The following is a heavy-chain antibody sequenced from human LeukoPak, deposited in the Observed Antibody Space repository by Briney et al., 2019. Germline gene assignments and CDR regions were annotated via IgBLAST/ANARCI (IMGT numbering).Heavy chain of an antibody. CDR1: GFSVSDNY. Sequence: GSLRLSCAASGFSVSDNYINWVRQAPGKGLEWVSIIYSDGMTYYGDSVKGRFTISRDNSKNTLYPQMNSLRTEDTAVYYCARDSPINFSRAFDVWGHGTMVTVSS. J-gene: IGHJ3*01. D-gene: IGHD5-24*01. V-gene: IGHV3-66*02. CDR3: ARDSPINFSRAFDV. CDR2: IYSDGMT.